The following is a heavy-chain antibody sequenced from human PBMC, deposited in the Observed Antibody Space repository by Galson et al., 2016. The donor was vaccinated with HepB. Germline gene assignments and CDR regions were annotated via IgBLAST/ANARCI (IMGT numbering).Heavy chain of an antibody. J-gene: IGHJ4*02. Sequence: LSLTCTISGGSITNYYWSWIRQPPGKGLEWISYITSSGSIIFYPDSVKGRFTISRDNARNSLYLQMNILRDEDTAVYYCARVVYGSGSYYRFYDYWGQGTLVTVSS. CDR1: GGSITNYY. CDR2: ITSSGSII. CDR3: ARVVYGSGSYYRFYDY. V-gene: IGHV3-11*04. D-gene: IGHD3-10*01.